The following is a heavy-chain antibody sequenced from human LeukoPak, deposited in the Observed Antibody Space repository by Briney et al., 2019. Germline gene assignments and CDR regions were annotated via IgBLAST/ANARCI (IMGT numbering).Heavy chain of an antibody. V-gene: IGHV3-48*03. J-gene: IGHJ4*02. Sequence: HPGGSLRLSCAASGFTLSSYDINWVRQAPGKGLEWVSYITSSGSIIHYADSVKGRFTISRDNAKNSLYLQMNSLRAEDTAVYYCARGRALNDYWGQGTLVTVSS. CDR1: GFTLSSYD. CDR2: ITSSGSII. CDR3: ARGRALNDY.